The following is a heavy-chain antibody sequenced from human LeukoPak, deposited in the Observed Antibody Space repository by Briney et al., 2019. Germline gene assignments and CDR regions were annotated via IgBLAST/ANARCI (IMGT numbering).Heavy chain of an antibody. CDR2: INHSGST. D-gene: IGHD2-15*01. CDR3: ASSGPPYYYGIDV. V-gene: IGHV4-34*01. CDR1: GGSIRSYY. J-gene: IGHJ6*02. Sequence: SETLSLTCTVSGGSIRSYYWSWIRQPPGKGLEWIGEINHSGSTNYNPSLKSRVTISVDTSKNQFSLKLSSVTAADTAVYYCASSGPPYYYGIDVWGQGTTVTVSS.